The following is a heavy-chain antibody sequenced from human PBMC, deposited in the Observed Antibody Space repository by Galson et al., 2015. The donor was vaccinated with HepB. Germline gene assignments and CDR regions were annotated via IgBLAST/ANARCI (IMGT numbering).Heavy chain of an antibody. V-gene: IGHV3-23*01. J-gene: IGHJ4*02. CDR1: GFTFSSYA. D-gene: IGHD3-10*01. Sequence: SLRLSCAASGFTFSSYAMTWVRQAPGKGLEWVSVISGSGGSTYYADSVKGRFTISRDNSKNTLYLRMNSLRAEETAVYYCAKVRRWGGSGSSPDYWGQGTLVTVSS. CDR2: ISGSGGST. CDR3: AKVRRWGGSGSSPDY.